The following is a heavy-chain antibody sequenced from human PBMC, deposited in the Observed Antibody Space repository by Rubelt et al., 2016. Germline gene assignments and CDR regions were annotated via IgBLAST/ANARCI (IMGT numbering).Heavy chain of an antibody. V-gene: IGHV3-73*01. Sequence: VKGRFTISRDDSKNTAYLQMNSLKTEDTAVYYCAKYIVVVPAANDAFDLWGQGTMVTVSS. D-gene: IGHD2-2*01. J-gene: IGHJ3*01. CDR3: AKYIVVVPAANDAFDL.